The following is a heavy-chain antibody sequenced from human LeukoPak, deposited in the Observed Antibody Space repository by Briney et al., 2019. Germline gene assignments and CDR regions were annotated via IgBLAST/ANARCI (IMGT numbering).Heavy chain of an antibody. CDR1: GFTFSSYA. J-gene: IGHJ4*02. Sequence: GGSLRLPCAASGFTFSSYAMSWVRQAPGKGLEWVSAISGSGGSTYYADSVKGRFTISRDNSKNTLYLQMNSLRAEDTAVYYCAKDPIDSGYYQYYFDYWGQGTLVTVSS. CDR2: ISGSGGST. V-gene: IGHV3-23*01. CDR3: AKDPIDSGYYQYYFDY. D-gene: IGHD3-22*01.